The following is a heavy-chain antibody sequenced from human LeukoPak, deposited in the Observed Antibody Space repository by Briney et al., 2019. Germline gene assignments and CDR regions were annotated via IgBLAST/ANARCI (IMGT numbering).Heavy chain of an antibody. V-gene: IGHV1-69*05. CDR3: ARLPTMIEYYFDY. CDR1: GGTFISYA. D-gene: IGHD3-22*01. CDR2: IIPIFGTA. Sequence: ASVKVSCKASGGTFISYAISWVRQAPGQGLEWMGGIIPIFGTANYAQKFQGRVTITTDKSTSTDYMELSSLKASDTAMYYCARLPTMIEYYFDYWGQGTLVTVSS. J-gene: IGHJ4*02.